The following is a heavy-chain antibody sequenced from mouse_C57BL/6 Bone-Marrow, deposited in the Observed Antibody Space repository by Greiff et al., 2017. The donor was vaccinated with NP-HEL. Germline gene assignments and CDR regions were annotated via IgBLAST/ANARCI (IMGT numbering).Heavy chain of an antibody. CDR1: GFNIKDDY. Sequence: EVQLQQSGAELVRPGASVKLSCTASGFNIKDDYMHWVKQRPEQGLEWIGWIDPENGDTEYASKFQGKATITADTSSNTAYLQLSSLTSEDTAVYYCTTRGLLDYWGQGTTLTVSS. CDR3: TTRGLLDY. J-gene: IGHJ2*01. V-gene: IGHV14-4*01. CDR2: IDPENGDT. D-gene: IGHD2-13*01.